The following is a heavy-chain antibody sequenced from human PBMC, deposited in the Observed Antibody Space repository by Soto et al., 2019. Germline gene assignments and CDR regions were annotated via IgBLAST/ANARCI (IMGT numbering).Heavy chain of an antibody. D-gene: IGHD6-13*01. Sequence: PGGSRRLSCAASGFTFSSYAMSWVRQAPGKGLEWVAAIGGGGVPTYHADSVKGRFTIPRDNSKNTLYLQITSLRAEGPAVNYYAKGPSQPPHCLDPWGLGTLVTVS. CDR2: IGGGGVPT. V-gene: IGHV3-23*01. CDR1: GFTFSSYA. J-gene: IGHJ5*02. CDR3: AKGPSQPPHCLDP.